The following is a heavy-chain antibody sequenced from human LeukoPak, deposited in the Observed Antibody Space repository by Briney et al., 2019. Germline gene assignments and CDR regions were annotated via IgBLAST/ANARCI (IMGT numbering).Heavy chain of an antibody. V-gene: IGHV4-39*07. CDR1: GGSISSSSYY. J-gene: IGHJ3*02. CDR3: ARVWSSVGYCSGGSCYSHAFDI. Sequence: SETLSLTCTVSGGSISSSSYYWGWIRQPPGKGLEWIGSIYYSGSTYYNPSLKSRVTISVDTSKNQFSLKLSSVTAADTAVYYCARVWSSVGYCSGGSCYSHAFDIWGQGTMVTVSS. D-gene: IGHD2-15*01. CDR2: IYYSGST.